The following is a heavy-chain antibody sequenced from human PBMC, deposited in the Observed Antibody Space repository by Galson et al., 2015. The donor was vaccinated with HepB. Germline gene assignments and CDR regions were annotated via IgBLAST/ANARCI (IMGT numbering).Heavy chain of an antibody. CDR1: GGSISSYY. J-gene: IGHJ5*02. D-gene: IGHD3-22*01. CDR2: IYYSGST. V-gene: IGHV4-59*08. CDR3: ARHDASGLMIGSWFDP. Sequence: SETLSLTCTVSGGSISSYYWSWIRQPPGKGLEWIGYIYYSGSTNYNPSLKSRVTISVDTSKNQFSLKLSSVTAADTAVYYCARHDASGLMIGSWFDPWGQGTLVTVSS.